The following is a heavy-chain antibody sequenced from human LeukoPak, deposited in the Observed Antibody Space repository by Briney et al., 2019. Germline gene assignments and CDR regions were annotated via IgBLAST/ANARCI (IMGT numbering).Heavy chain of an antibody. V-gene: IGHV4-34*01. CDR3: ARGVGYCSSTSCYTYYYGMDV. J-gene: IGHJ6*02. CDR2: INHSGST. CDR1: GGSFSGYY. Sequence: PSETLSLTCAVYGGSFSGYYWSWIPQPPGKGLEWSGEINHSGSTNYNPSLKSRVTISVDTSKNQFSLKLSSVTAADTAVYYCARGVGYCSSTSCYTYYYGMDVWGQGTTVTVSS. D-gene: IGHD2-2*01.